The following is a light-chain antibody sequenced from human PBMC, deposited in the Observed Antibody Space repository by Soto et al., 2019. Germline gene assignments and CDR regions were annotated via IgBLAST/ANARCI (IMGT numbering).Light chain of an antibody. CDR2: ENN. CDR3: GTWDIRLNINWV. CDR1: SSNIGNNY. Sequence: QSVLTQPPSVSAAPGQTVTISCSGSSSNIGNNYVSWYQHLPGTAPRLLIFENNKRPSGIPDRFSGSKSGTSATLAITGLQPGDEADYYCGTWDIRLNINWVFGGGTQLTVL. J-gene: IGLJ3*02. V-gene: IGLV1-51*02.